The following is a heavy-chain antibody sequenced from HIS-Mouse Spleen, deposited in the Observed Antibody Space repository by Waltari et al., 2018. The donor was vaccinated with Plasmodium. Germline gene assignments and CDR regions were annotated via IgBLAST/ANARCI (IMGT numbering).Heavy chain of an antibody. J-gene: IGHJ3*02. Sequence: ITLQEPGPTLAQPTQTPPLPCTFSALSLSTSGVGIGWIRQPPGKPLEWLALIYWDDDKRYGPSLKSRLTITKDTSKNQVVLTMTNMDPVDTATYYCAHSNIAARRAFEIWGQGTMVTVSS. CDR2: IYWDDDK. V-gene: IGHV2-5*05. CDR1: ALSLSTSGVG. CDR3: AHSNIAARRAFEI. D-gene: IGHD6-6*01.